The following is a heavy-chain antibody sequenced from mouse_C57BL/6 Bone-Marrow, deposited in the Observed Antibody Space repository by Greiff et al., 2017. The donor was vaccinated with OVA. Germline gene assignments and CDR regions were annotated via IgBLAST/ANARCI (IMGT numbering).Heavy chain of an antibody. J-gene: IGHJ3*01. CDR3: TRGPLGRFAY. Sequence: VQLQQSGAELVRPGASVTLSCKASGYTFTDYEMHWVKQTPVHGLEWIGAIDPETGGTAYNQKFKGKAILTADKSSSTAYMELRSLTSEDSAFYYCTRGPLGRFAYWGQGTLVTVSA. CDR1: GYTFTDYE. V-gene: IGHV1-15*01. D-gene: IGHD4-1*01. CDR2: IDPETGGT.